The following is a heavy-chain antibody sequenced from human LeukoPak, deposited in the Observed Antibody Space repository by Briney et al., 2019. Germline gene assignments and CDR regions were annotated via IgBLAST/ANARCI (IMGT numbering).Heavy chain of an antibody. Sequence: SETLSLTCTVSGGSISSTFYYWGWIRQPPGKGLEWIGSINYSGSTYYNPSLKSRVTISVDTSKNQFSLKLSSVTAADTAVYYCAREPYGSGSYTPWYYYYYMDVWGKGTTVTVSS. D-gene: IGHD3-10*01. J-gene: IGHJ6*03. CDR3: AREPYGSGSYTPWYYYYYMDV. CDR2: INYSGST. CDR1: GGSISSTFYY. V-gene: IGHV4-39*07.